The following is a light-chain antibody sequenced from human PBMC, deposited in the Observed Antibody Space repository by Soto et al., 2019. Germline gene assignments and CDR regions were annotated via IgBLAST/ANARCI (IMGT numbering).Light chain of an antibody. Sequence: QSALTQPRSVSGSPGQSVTISCTGTSSDVGTYNYVSWYQQHPGKAPKVMIYDVSERPSGVPDRFSGSKSGNTASLTISGLQAEDEADYSCCSYAGSPRDVFGTGTKLTVL. CDR3: CSYAGSPRDV. V-gene: IGLV2-11*01. CDR2: DVS. J-gene: IGLJ1*01. CDR1: SSDVGTYNY.